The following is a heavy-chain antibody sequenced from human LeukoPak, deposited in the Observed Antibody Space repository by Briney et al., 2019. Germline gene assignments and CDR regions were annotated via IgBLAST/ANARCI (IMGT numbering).Heavy chain of an antibody. CDR2: ISSSGDST. CDR3: AKIPRGGYMDV. J-gene: IGHJ6*03. CDR1: GFTFSNYG. V-gene: IGHV3-23*01. Sequence: GSLRLSCAASGFTFSNYGLSWVRQAPGKGLEWVSHISSSGDSTYYADSVKGRFTISRDNSKSTLYLQMNSLRAEDTAVYHCAKIPRGGYMDVWGKGTTVTVSS. D-gene: IGHD2-15*01.